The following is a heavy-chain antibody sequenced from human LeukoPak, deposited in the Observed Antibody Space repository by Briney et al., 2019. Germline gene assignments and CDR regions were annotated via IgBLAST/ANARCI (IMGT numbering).Heavy chain of an antibody. D-gene: IGHD5-12*01. CDR2: IIPILGIA. J-gene: IGHJ5*02. V-gene: IGHV1-69*02. CDR3: ASVATITDNWFDP. Sequence: ASVKVSCKVSGYTLTELSMHWVRQAPGKGLEWMGRIIPILGIANYAQKFQGRVTTTADKSTSTAYMELSSLRSEDTAVYYCASVATITDNWFDPWGQGTLVTVSS. CDR1: GYTLTELS.